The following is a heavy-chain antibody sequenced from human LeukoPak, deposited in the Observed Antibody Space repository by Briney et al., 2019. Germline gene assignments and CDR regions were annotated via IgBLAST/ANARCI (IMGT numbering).Heavy chain of an antibody. J-gene: IGHJ3*02. D-gene: IGHD2-21*02. Sequence: GGSLRLSCAASGFTFSSYGMHWVRPAPGKGLEWVGVISYDGSNKYYADSVNGRCTISRDNSKHTLYLQMNSLRAEDTAVYYCAKGPLAYCGGDCYSDAFDIWGQETMVTVSS. CDR3: AKGPLAYCGGDCYSDAFDI. CDR2: ISYDGSNK. CDR1: GFTFSSYG. V-gene: IGHV3-30*18.